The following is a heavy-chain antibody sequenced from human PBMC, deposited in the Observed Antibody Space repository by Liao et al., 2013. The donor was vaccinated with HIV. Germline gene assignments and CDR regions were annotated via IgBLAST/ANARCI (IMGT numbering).Heavy chain of an antibody. CDR1: GGSISSYY. J-gene: IGHJ4*02. CDR3: ARGGGGYSSSWWVY. Sequence: QVQLQESGPGLVKPSETLSLTCTVSGGSISSYYWSWIRQPAGKGLEWIGRIYSSGSANYNPSLKSRVTMSVDTSKNQFSLKLSSVTAADTAVYYCARGGGGYSSSWWVYWGQGTLVTVSS. V-gene: IGHV4-4*07. D-gene: IGHD6-13*01. CDR2: IYSSGSA.